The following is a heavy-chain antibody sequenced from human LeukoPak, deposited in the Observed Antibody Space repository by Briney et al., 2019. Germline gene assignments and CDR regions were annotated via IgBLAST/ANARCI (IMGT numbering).Heavy chain of an antibody. Sequence: SETLSLTCAVYGGSFSGYYWSWIRQPPGKGLEWIGEINHSGSTNYNPSLKSRVTISVDTSKNQFSLKLSSVTAADTAVYYCARGRGIAARYDYWGQGTLATVSS. D-gene: IGHD6-6*01. V-gene: IGHV4-34*01. CDR3: ARGRGIAARYDY. CDR2: INHSGST. CDR1: GGSFSGYY. J-gene: IGHJ4*02.